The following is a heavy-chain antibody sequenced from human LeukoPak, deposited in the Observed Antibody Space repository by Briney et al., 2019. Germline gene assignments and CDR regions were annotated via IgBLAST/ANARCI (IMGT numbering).Heavy chain of an antibody. CDR2: INHSGST. CDR3: ARGRLYLSRWFDP. CDR1: GGSFSGYY. D-gene: IGHD3-10*01. V-gene: IGHV4-34*01. Sequence: SETLSLTCAVYGGSFSGYYWSWIRQPPGKGLEWIGEINHSGSTNYNPSLTSRVTISVDTSKNQFSLKLSSVTAADTAVYYCARGRLYLSRWFDPWGQGTMVTVSS. J-gene: IGHJ5*02.